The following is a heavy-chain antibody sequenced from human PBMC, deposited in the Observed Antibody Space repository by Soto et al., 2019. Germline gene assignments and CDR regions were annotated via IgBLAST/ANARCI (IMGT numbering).Heavy chain of an antibody. CDR1: GFTFSYAW. J-gene: IGHJ4*02. CDR3: TTDRAVKEAVIFDS. D-gene: IGHD4-4*01. CDR2: IKSRSDGGTA. Sequence: EVQLVESGGGLVKPGASLRLSCAASGFTFSYAWMSWARQVPGKGLEWVGRIKSRSDGGTADYGAPAKGRFTISRDDSKNTVYLQMNSLKTEDTAVYYCTTDRAVKEAVIFDSWGQGTLVTVSS. V-gene: IGHV3-15*01.